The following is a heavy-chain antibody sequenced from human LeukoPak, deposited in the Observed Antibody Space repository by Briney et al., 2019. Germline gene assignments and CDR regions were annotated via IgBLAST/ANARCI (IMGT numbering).Heavy chain of an antibody. CDR2: ISAYSGNA. CDR1: GYAFSRYG. Sequence: ASVKVSCKASGYAFSRYGINWVRQAPGQGLEWVGGISAYSGNANYAQNLQGRVTMTTDTSSSTAYMELRSLRSDDTAVYYCARGYGHDYWGQGTLVIVSS. CDR3: ARGYGHDY. J-gene: IGHJ4*02. V-gene: IGHV1-18*01. D-gene: IGHD2-15*01.